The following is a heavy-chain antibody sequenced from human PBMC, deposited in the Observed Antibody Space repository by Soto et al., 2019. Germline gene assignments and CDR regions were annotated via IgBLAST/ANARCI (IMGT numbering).Heavy chain of an antibody. V-gene: IGHV4-30-2*01. CDR3: ARDLWGYCGTDCYPLDV. J-gene: IGHJ6*02. D-gene: IGHD2-21*02. CDR2: TYHSGNP. CDR1: GDTISTGGYT. Sequence: SETLSLTCDVSGDTISTGGYTWAWIRQPPGKALEWIGHTYHSGNPYYNPSFKSRVTISVDTSKNQFSLKLNSVTAADTAVYYCARDLWGYCGTDCYPLDVWGQGTTVTV.